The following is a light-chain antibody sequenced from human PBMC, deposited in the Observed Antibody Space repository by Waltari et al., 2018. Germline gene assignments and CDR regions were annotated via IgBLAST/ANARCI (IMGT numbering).Light chain of an antibody. CDR3: KQYNSYPMT. Sequence: DIQMTQSPSTLSASVGDRVTVTCRATQNIGNWLAWYPQKLGKAPKLLINKAASLESGVPPRFSGSVSWTAFTLTINSLQPDDFATYFCKQYNSYPMTFGQGTRLEIK. CDR1: QNIGNW. V-gene: IGKV1-5*03. CDR2: KAA. J-gene: IGKJ5*01.